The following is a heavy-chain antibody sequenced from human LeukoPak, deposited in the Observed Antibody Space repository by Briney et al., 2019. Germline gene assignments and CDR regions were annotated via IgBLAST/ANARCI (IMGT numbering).Heavy chain of an antibody. CDR3: ARDRGSTMVRSFDI. J-gene: IGHJ3*02. Sequence: GGSLRLSCAASVFTFSSYEMNWVRQGPGKGLEWVSYISSSGNSMYYADSVKGRFTISRDNAKNSLYLQMNSLRAEDTALYYCARDRGSTMVRSFDIWGQGTMVTVSS. D-gene: IGHD4/OR15-4a*01. CDR1: VFTFSSYE. CDR2: ISSSGNSM. V-gene: IGHV3-48*03.